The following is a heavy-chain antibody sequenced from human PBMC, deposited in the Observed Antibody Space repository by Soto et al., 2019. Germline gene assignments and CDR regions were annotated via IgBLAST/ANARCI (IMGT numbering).Heavy chain of an antibody. CDR3: ARLRIATNNYKWFDP. J-gene: IGHJ5*02. CDR2: IYVTGAV. CDR1: GAALNSGNYY. D-gene: IGHD2-21*01. Sequence: PSETLSLTCSVSGAALNSGNYYWSWIRQVPGEGLEWIGHIYVTGAVDYNPSLRDRITTSQDTSERQFSLNLRLVTAADTAVYYCARLRIATNNYKWFDPWGQGTLVTVSS. V-gene: IGHV4-31*03.